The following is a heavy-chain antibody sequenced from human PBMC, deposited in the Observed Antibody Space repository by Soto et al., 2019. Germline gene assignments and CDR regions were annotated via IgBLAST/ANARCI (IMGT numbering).Heavy chain of an antibody. CDR1: GFIFSSFA. CDR3: VRAGIAGLSSDFYGAWLDP. J-gene: IGHJ5*02. V-gene: IGHV3-30*03. Sequence: QGQLVESGGGIVQTGGSLRLSCSTSGFIFSSFAMHWVRQAPGKGLEWLAFMSFDGRKKYYGDSVRGRFTISRDTSENNLYLQLNSLRDDDTSMYYCVRAGIAGLSSDFYGAWLDPGGQGTQVTVSS. D-gene: IGHD2-21*02. CDR2: MSFDGRKK.